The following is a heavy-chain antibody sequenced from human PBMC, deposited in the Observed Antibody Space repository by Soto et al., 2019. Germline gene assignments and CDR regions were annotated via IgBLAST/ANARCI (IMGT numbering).Heavy chain of an antibody. CDR2: IFYSGDT. J-gene: IGHJ4*02. V-gene: IGHV4-30-4*01. D-gene: IGHD2-2*03. Sequence: VQLQGSGPGLVKPSQTLSLTCTVSGASVNTGDHYWSYIRQPPGKGLEWLGYIFYSGDTYYNPSLKSRATISLNTSRNQFSLTLTSVTDADTAVYYCASEFDGSSRYFDYWGQGTLVTVSS. CDR1: GASVNTGDHY. CDR3: ASEFDGSSRYFDY.